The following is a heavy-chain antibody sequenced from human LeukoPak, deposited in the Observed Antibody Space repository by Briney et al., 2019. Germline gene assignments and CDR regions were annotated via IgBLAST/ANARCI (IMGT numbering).Heavy chain of an antibody. V-gene: IGHV1-2*02. CDR2: IDPNSGGP. Sequence: ASVKVSCKASGYTFTAYYIHWVRQAPGRGLEWMGWIDPNSGGPTYAQNFQGRVTMTRDTSISTVYMGLIRLKSDDTAVYYCARVYGSGSFYKFWGQGTLVTVSS. CDR1: GYTFTAYY. D-gene: IGHD3-10*01. J-gene: IGHJ4*02. CDR3: ARVYGSGSFYKF.